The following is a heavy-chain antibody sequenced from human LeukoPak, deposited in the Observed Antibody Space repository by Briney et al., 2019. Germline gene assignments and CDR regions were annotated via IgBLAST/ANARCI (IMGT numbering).Heavy chain of an antibody. CDR2: ISWNSGSI. Sequence: GRSLRLSCAVSGFTFDDYAMHWVRQAPGKGLEWVSGISWNSGSIGYADSVKGRFTISRDNAKNSLYLQMNSLRAEDTALYYWAKAPPRHPSSHFDWLLSDYYGMDGWGQGTTVTVSS. D-gene: IGHD3-9*01. J-gene: IGHJ6*02. CDR3: AKAPPRHPSSHFDWLLSDYYGMDG. CDR1: GFTFDDYA. V-gene: IGHV3-9*01.